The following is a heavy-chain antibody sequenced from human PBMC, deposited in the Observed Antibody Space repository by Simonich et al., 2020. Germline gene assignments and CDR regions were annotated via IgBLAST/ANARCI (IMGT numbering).Heavy chain of an antibody. V-gene: IGHV1-8*03. Sequence: QVQLVQSGAEVKKPGASVKVSCKASGYTFTSYDNNWVRQATGQGLEWMGWRNPNIGNTGYAQKFQGRDTITRNTSIIAAYMELSSLRSEDTAVYYCARGRGGMSRGYVDYWGQGTLVTVSS. CDR2: RNPNIGNT. D-gene: IGHD2-15*01. CDR3: ARGRGGMSRGYVDY. J-gene: IGHJ4*02. CDR1: GYTFTSYD.